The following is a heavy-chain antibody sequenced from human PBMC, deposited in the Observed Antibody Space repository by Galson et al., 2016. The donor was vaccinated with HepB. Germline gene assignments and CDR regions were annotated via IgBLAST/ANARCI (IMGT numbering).Heavy chain of an antibody. CDR2: VYSDGST. J-gene: IGHJ6*03. CDR3: AKNKATARVWGHYYYYMDV. D-gene: IGHD3-16*01. CDR1: GFTVSSNY. V-gene: IGHV3-53*01. Sequence: SLRLSCAASGFTVSSNYMSWVRQAPGKGLEWVSIVYSDGSTYYSDSVRGRFTTSRDNSNNIVYLQMNNLRAEDTSVYFWAKNKATARVWGHYYYYMDVWGKGTTVTVSS.